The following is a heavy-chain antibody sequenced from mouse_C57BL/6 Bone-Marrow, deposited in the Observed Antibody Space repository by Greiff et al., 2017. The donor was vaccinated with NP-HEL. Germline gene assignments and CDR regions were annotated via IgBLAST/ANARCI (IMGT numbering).Heavy chain of an antibody. J-gene: IGHJ1*03. CDR3: AREAYYHYGSSYYWYFDV. CDR2: IYPRSGNT. Sequence: VMLVESGAELARPGASVKLSCKASGYTFTSYGISWVKQRTGQGLEWIGEIYPRSGNTYYNEKFKGKATLTADKSSSTAYMELRSLTSEDSAVYFCAREAYYHYGSSYYWYFDVWGTGTTVTVSS. V-gene: IGHV1-81*01. CDR1: GYTFTSYG. D-gene: IGHD1-1*01.